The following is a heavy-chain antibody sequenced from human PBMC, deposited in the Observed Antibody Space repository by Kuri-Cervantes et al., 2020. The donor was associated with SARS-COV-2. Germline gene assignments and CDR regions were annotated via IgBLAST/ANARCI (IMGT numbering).Heavy chain of an antibody. CDR2: IFTIGST. CDR1: GYSSSSGYY. CDR3: ARDWNDYGYY. Sequence: LRLSCAVSGYSSSSGYYWGWIRQPADKGLEWIGRIFTIGSTNYNPSLESRVTMSVDTSKNQVSLRLTSVTAADTAIYYCARDWNDYGYYWGQGILVTVSS. J-gene: IGHJ4*02. V-gene: IGHV4-61*02. D-gene: IGHD4-17*01.